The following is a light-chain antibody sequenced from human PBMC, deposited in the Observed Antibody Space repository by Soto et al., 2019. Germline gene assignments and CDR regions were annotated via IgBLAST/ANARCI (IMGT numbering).Light chain of an antibody. J-gene: IGKJ1*01. CDR2: GAS. CDR1: QTVSTS. Sequence: EIVMKQSPATLSVSPCERATLSPRASQTVSTSLAWYQQKPGQAPRLLIYGASARASGVPARFSGSGSGTKFTLTISSLQSEDSAVYYCHQYNNWWTFGQGTKVDTK. V-gene: IGKV3-15*01. CDR3: HQYNNWWT.